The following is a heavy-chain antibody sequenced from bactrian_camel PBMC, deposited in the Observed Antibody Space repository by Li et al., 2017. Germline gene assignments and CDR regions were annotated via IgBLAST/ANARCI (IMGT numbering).Heavy chain of an antibody. CDR2: ISSDGST. V-gene: IGHV3S55*01. J-gene: IGHJ7*01. CDR1: GFNVGDWD. D-gene: IGHD7*01. Sequence: QLVESGGGSVQTGETLTLSCAASGFNVGDWDMACYRQAPGNECELVSTISSDGSTYYADSVKGRFTISQDNAKNTVYLQMNSLRPEDTAVYYCAKSFRAVATYYAMDIWGKGTQVTVS.